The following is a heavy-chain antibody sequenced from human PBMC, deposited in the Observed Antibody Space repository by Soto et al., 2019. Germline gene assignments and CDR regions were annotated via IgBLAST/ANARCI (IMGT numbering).Heavy chain of an antibody. CDR2: IYYSGST. Sequence: PSETLSLTCTVSGGSISSNYFFWAWIRQSPGNGLEWIGSIYYSGSTYYNPSLKSRVTISVDTSKNQFSLKLSSVTAADTAVYYCARLPRNSSWYFGWYFDLWGRGTLVTVSS. CDR3: ARLPRNSSWYFGWYFDL. D-gene: IGHD6-13*01. V-gene: IGHV4-39*01. CDR1: GGSISSNYFF. J-gene: IGHJ2*01.